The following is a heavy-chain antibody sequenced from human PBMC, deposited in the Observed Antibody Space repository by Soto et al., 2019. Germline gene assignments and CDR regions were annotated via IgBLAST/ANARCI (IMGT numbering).Heavy chain of an antibody. CDR1: GFSLSTSGVG. CDR3: AHPFNYGDWDYFGC. J-gene: IGHJ4*02. Sequence: QITLKESGPTLVKPTQTLTLTCTFSGFSLSTSGVGVGWIRQPPGKALEWLALIYWDDDKRYSPSLKSRLTITKDTSQNQVVLTMTNIDPVDTATYYCAHPFNYGDWDYFGCWGQGTLVTVSS. CDR2: IYWDDDK. V-gene: IGHV2-5*02. D-gene: IGHD4-17*01.